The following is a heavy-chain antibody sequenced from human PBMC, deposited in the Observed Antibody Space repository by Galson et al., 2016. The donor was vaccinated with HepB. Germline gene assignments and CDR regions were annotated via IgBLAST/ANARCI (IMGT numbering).Heavy chain of an antibody. V-gene: IGHV4-59*01. D-gene: IGHD5-18*01. J-gene: IGHJ4*01. Sequence: PSETLSLTCTVSGGSISSFYWSWSRQPPGKGLEWIAYIYYDGSTNYNPSLKSRVTISVDTSKNQISLHLSAVTAADTAVYYCARGTQQWFYYWGQGTLVTVSS. CDR3: ARGTQQWFYY. CDR2: IYYDGST. CDR1: GGSISSFY.